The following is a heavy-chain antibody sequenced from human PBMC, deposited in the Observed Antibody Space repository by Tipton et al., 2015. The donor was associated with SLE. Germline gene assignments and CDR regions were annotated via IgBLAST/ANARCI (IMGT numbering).Heavy chain of an antibody. J-gene: IGHJ4*02. CDR2: IYTSWST. CDR1: GGPFIRGSWF. D-gene: IGHD2-2*01. Sequence: TLSLTCTVSGGPFIRGSWFWSWIRQPAGKGLAWIGRIYTSWSTNYNPSLKSRVTRSVDTSKNQFSLRLSSVTAAATAVYYCARVPRYCSSSSCPWYFDYWGQGARVTVAS. V-gene: IGHV4-61*02. CDR3: ARVPRYCSSSSCPWYFDY.